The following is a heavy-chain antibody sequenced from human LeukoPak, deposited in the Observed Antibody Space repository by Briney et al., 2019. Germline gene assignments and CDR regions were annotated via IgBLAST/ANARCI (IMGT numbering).Heavy chain of an antibody. D-gene: IGHD3-22*01. CDR1: GGSFSGYY. Sequence: SETLSLTCAVYGGSFSGYYWSWIRQPPGKGLEWIGEINHSGSANYNPSLKSRVTISVDTSKNQFSLKLSSVTAADTAVYYCARDPIQYYYDSSGYYVDYWGQGTLVTVSS. V-gene: IGHV4-34*01. J-gene: IGHJ4*02. CDR2: INHSGSA. CDR3: ARDPIQYYYDSSGYYVDY.